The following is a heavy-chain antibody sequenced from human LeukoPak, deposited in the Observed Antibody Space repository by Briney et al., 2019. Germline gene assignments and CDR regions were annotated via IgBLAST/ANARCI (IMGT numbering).Heavy chain of an antibody. CDR3: AKELSTVRDY. CDR1: GFSFSSYA. CDR2: ISGSGSTR. D-gene: IGHD3-10*01. J-gene: IGHJ4*02. V-gene: IGHV3-23*01. Sequence: GGSLRLSCAASGFSFSSYALSWGRQAPGKGLEWVSTISGSGSTRHSADFVKGRFTISRDNSKNTLYLQMNSLRAEDTAVYYCAKELSTVRDYWGQGTLVTVSS.